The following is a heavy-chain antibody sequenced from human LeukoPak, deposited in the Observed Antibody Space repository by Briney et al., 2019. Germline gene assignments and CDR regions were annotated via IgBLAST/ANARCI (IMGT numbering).Heavy chain of an antibody. J-gene: IGHJ1*01. D-gene: IGHD3-22*01. CDR3: AREGDYYDRSGYHRACQH. CDR1: GYTFPFYY. CDR2: LNANSGGS. Sequence: ASVQGSCHTSGYTFPFYYIHWVRPAPGQGLEWMGWLNANSGGSNYAQNFQGRVTMTRDKSIRTAYMELSRLRSDDTAVYYCAREGDYYDRSGYHRACQHWGQGTLVTVS. V-gene: IGHV1-2*02.